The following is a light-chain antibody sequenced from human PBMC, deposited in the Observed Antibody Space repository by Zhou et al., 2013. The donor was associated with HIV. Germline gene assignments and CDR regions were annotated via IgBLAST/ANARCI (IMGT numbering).Light chain of an antibody. CDR2: AAS. CDR1: QDITHY. Sequence: DIQMTQSPSSLSASVGDRVTITCRASQDITHYLAWFQQKPGKAPRSLIYAASSLQSGVPSRFSGSGSGTEFNLTIDCLQSEDFATYYCQQHYDYPSITFGQGTRLEIK. V-gene: IGKV1-16*01. CDR3: QQHYDYPSIT. J-gene: IGKJ5*01.